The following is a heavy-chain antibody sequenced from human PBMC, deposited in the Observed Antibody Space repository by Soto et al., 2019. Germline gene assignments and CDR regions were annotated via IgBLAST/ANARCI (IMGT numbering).Heavy chain of an antibody. CDR3: ERVFREHSSSYWIDS. CDR1: GYIFTANF. J-gene: IGHJ4*02. D-gene: IGHD3-22*01. CDR2: LNPNTGEA. V-gene: IGHV1-2*06. Sequence: QVRLAQSGAEVKKPGASVKVSCQASGYIFTANFINWVRQAPGQGLEWMGRLNPNTGEAEYAQEFKRRFSIFRDTYISIDCMEVTSLTSEHSAVYYCERVFREHSSSYWIDSWGQGSLVTVSS.